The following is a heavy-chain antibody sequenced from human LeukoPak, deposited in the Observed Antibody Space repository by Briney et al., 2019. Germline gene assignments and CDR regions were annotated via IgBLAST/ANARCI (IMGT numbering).Heavy chain of an antibody. D-gene: IGHD2-15*01. J-gene: IGHJ4*02. Sequence: SETLSLTCAVYGGSLSGYYWSWIRQPPGKGLEWIGQISHSGSPSYNPSLKSRVTISIDTSKNQFSLKLSSVTAADTAVYYCARVSYNTYERYCSGGSCYSGPRLYYFDYWGQGTLVTVSS. CDR3: ARVSYNTYERYCSGGSCYSGPRLYYFDY. CDR2: ISHSGSP. V-gene: IGHV4-34*01. CDR1: GGSLSGYY.